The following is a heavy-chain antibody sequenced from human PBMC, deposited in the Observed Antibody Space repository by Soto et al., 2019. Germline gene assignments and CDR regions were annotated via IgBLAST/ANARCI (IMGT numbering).Heavy chain of an antibody. CDR1: GFTFSSYA. CDR2: ISYDGSNK. D-gene: IGHD2-2*01. V-gene: IGHV3-30-3*01. Sequence: GGSLRLSCAASGFTFSSYAIHWVRQAPGKGLEWVAVISYDGSNKYYADSVKGRFTISRDNSKNTLYLQMNSLRAEDTAVYYCARGPSSLTRFDYWGQGTLVTVSS. J-gene: IGHJ4*02. CDR3: ARGPSSLTRFDY.